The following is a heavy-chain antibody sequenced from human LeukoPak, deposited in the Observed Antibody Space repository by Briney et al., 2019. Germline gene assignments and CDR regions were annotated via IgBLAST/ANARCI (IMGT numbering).Heavy chain of an antibody. V-gene: IGHV3-30-3*02. CDR3: AKQLGYCSDGSCYFPY. Sequence: GGSLRLSWAASGFTFSSYAMHWVRQAPGKGLEWVAVISYDGSNKYYADSVKGRFTISRDNSKNTLYLQMNSLRAEDTAVYYCAKQLGYCSDGSCYFPYWGQGTLVTVSS. CDR1: GFTFSSYA. D-gene: IGHD2-15*01. CDR2: ISYDGSNK. J-gene: IGHJ4*02.